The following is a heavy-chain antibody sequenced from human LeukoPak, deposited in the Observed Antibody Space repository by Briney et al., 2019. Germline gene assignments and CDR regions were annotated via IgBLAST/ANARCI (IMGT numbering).Heavy chain of an antibody. CDR2: ISGSGGST. D-gene: IGHD2-2*01. CDR1: GFTFSSYA. J-gene: IGHJ4*02. Sequence: GGSLRLSCAASGFTFSSYAMSWVRQAPGKGLEWVSAISGSGGSTYYADSVKGRFTISRDNSKNTLYLQMSSLRAEDTAVYYCAKYCSSTSCPFGYWGQGTLVTVSS. CDR3: AKYCSSTSCPFGY. V-gene: IGHV3-23*01.